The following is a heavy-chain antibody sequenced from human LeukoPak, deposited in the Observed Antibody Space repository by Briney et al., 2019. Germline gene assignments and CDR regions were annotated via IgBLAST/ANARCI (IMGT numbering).Heavy chain of an antibody. CDR3: TRDLYSSS. Sequence: GGSLRLSCAASGFTFSGSWMHWVRQPPGKGLVWVSRIYSDGSRTNYADSVKGRFTIPRDNAKNTLYLQMDSLRAEDTAVYYCTRDLYSSSWGQGTLVTVSS. V-gene: IGHV3-74*01. D-gene: IGHD6-6*01. CDR2: IYSDGSRT. J-gene: IGHJ4*02. CDR1: GFTFSGSW.